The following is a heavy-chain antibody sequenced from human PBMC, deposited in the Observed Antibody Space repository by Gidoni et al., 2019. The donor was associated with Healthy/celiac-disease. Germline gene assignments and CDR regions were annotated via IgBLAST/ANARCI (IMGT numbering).Heavy chain of an antibody. Sequence: QVQLQESGPGLVKPSQTLSLTCPVSGGSISSGGYYWSWIRQHPGKGLEWIGYIYYSGSTYYNPSLKSRVTISVDTSKNQCSLKLSSVTAADTAVYYCARGHYDFWSGLYYGMDVWGQGTTVTVSS. CDR2: IYYSGST. D-gene: IGHD3-3*01. CDR1: GGSISSGGYY. V-gene: IGHV4-31*03. J-gene: IGHJ6*02. CDR3: ARGHYDFWSGLYYGMDV.